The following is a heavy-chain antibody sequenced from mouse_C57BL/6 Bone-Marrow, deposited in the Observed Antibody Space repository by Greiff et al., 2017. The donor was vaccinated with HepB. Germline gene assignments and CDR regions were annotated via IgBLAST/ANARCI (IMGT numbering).Heavy chain of an antibody. CDR3: ARSGTTVVKDYAMDY. CDR2: IYPGSGNT. J-gene: IGHJ4*01. D-gene: IGHD1-1*01. CDR1: GYTFTDYY. Sequence: VKLQESGAELVRPGASVKLSCKASGYTFTDYYINWVKQRPGQGLEWIARIYPGSGNTYYNEKFKGKATLTAEKSSSTAYMQLSSLTSEDSAVYFCARSGTTVVKDYAMDYWGQGTSVTVSS. V-gene: IGHV1-76*01.